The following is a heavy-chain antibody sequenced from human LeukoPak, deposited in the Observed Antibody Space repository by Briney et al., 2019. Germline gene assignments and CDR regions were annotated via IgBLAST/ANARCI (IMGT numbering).Heavy chain of an antibody. CDR1: GYTFTNYG. Sequence: ASVTVSCKASGYTFTNYGISWMRQTPGQGLEWMGWISGYNGNTKYAQKLQDRVTVTTDTSTSTAYMELRSLRSDDTAVYYCAKDLGFWSGYWQYVFDYWGQGTLVTVSS. CDR3: AKDLGFWSGYWQYVFDY. J-gene: IGHJ4*02. D-gene: IGHD3-3*01. CDR2: ISGYNGNT. V-gene: IGHV1-18*01.